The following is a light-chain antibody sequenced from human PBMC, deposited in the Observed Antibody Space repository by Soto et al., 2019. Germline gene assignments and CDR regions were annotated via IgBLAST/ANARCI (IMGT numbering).Light chain of an antibody. J-gene: IGKJ2*01. Sequence: YNSNNKIYLAWYQQKPGQSPRLLLYWASTRESGVPDRFSGGGSVTDFTLTISSLQAEDVAVYFCQQYFTTPYTFGQGTKVDI. CDR1: YNSNNKIY. CDR3: QQYFTTPYT. CDR2: WAS. V-gene: IGKV4-1*01.